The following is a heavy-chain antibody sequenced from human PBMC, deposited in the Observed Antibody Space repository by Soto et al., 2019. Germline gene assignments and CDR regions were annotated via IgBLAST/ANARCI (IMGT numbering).Heavy chain of an antibody. CDR2: IHPSGST. V-gene: IGHV4-34*02. CDR3: SRGNDAYKGGRT. J-gene: IGHJ5*02. D-gene: IGHD1-1*01. Sequence: QVQLQQWGAGLLKPSETLSLTCAVYDGSLSDDYYTWTRQSPGKGLEWIGEIHPSGSTYYIPSLKTRVTLSQDTSKKHFSLNLISLTAADTGEYYCSRGNDAYKGGRTWGQGTLVTVSS. CDR1: DGSLSDDY.